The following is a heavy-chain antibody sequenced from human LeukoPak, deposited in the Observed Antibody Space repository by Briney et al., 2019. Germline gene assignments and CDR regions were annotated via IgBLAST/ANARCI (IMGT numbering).Heavy chain of an antibody. CDR2: ISGSGGST. V-gene: IGHV3-23*01. D-gene: IGHD2-2*01. CDR3: AKERSMSSSTLLVGDY. J-gene: IGHJ4*02. CDR1: GFTFSSQT. Sequence: GGSLRLSCAASGFTFSSQTMSWVRQAPGKGLEWVSAISGSGGSTYYADSVKGRFTISRDNSKNTLYLQMNSLRAEDTAVYYCAKERSMSSSTLLVGDYWGQGILVTVSS.